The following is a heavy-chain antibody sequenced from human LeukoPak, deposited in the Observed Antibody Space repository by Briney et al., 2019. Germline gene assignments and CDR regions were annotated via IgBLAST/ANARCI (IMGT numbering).Heavy chain of an antibody. D-gene: IGHD6-13*01. CDR2: IYYSGST. CDR1: GGSISSYY. CDR3: ARVGSSSWYSLDY. V-gene: IGHV4-59*01. J-gene: IGHJ4*02. Sequence: SETLSFTCTVSGGSISSYYWSWIRQPPGKGLEWIGYIYYSGSTNYNPSLKSRVTISVDTSKNQFSLKLSSVTAADTAVYYCARVGSSSWYSLDYWGQGTLVTVSS.